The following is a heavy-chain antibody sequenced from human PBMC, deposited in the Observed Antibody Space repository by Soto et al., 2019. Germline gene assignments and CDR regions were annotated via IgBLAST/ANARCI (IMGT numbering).Heavy chain of an antibody. CDR2: ISGTSVYI. J-gene: IGHJ4*02. CDR3: AREGALKPFSY. V-gene: IGHV3-21*01. CDR1: GFTCSNYN. Sequence: GGSLGLSCVASGFTCSNYNMNWVRQAPGKGLEWVSHISGTSVYIHYADSVKGRFTISRDNAKNSVYLQMDSLRVEDTAVYYCAREGALKPFSYWGQGALVTVSS.